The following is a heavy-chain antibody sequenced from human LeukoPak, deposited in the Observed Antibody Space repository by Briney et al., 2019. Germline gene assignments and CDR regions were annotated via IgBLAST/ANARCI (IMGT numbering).Heavy chain of an antibody. V-gene: IGHV3-9*01. CDR1: GFTFDDYA. D-gene: IGHD4-11*01. CDR2: ISWNSGSI. CDR3: AKDLTESLHHYYYYGMDV. J-gene: IGHJ6*02. Sequence: PGGSLRLSCAASGFTFDDYAMHWVRQAPGKGLEWVSGISWNSGSIGYADSVKGRFTISRDNAKNSLYLQMNSLRAEDTALYYCAKDLTESLHHYYYYGMDVWGQGTTVTVSS.